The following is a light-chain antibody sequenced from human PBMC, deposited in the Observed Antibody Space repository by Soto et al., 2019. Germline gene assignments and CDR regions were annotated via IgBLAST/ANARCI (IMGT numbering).Light chain of an antibody. CDR1: SSDVGAYNY. CDR3: SSYTSANTIE. V-gene: IGLV2-14*03. Sequence: QSALTQPASVSGSPGQSIAISCTGTSSDVGAYNYVSWYQQYPGKAPKLIIYDVSLRPSGISDRFSGSKSGNTASLTISGLQAEDEVDYYCSSYTSANTIEIGGGTKLTVL. CDR2: DVS. J-gene: IGLJ2*01.